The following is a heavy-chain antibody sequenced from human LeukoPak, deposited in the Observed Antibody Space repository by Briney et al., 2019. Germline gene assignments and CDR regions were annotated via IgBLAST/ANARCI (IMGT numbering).Heavy chain of an antibody. V-gene: IGHV3-23*01. J-gene: IGHJ4*02. CDR3: AKVPMVRGVISFDH. D-gene: IGHD3-10*01. CDR2: ISGSGGST. CDR1: GFTFSSYA. Sequence: AGGSLRLSCAASGFTFSSYAMSWVRQAPGKGLEWVSAISGSGGSTYYADSVKGRFTISRDNSKNTLYLQMNSLRAEDTAVYYCAKVPMVRGVISFDHWGQGTLVTVSS.